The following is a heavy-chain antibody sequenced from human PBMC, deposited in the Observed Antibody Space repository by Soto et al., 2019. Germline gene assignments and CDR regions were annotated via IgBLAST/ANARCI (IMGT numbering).Heavy chain of an antibody. D-gene: IGHD2-2*01. V-gene: IGHV3-23*01. CDR2: ISGGGGGT. CDR3: AKTGVKSCSTTTCVTDVFDI. Sequence: GGSLRLSCAASGFTFNNYVMNWVRQAPGKGLEWVSTISGGGGGTYYTDSVKGRFAISRDNSKNTLYLLMNSLRDEDTATYYCAKTGVKSCSTTTCVTDVFDIWGPGTTVTVSS. CDR1: GFTFNNYV. J-gene: IGHJ3*02.